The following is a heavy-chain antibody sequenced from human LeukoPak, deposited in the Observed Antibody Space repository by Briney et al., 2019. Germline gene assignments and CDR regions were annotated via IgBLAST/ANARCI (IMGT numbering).Heavy chain of an antibody. CDR3: ARDRGLTTPIVVVMTAVNH. D-gene: IGHD3-22*01. V-gene: IGHV3-30*03. CDR1: GFTFSSYW. CDR2: ISYDGSNK. Sequence: PGGSLRLSCVASGFTFSSYWMSWVRQAPGKGLEWVSVISYDGSNKYYADSVRGRFTISRDNSKNTLYLQMHSLRAEDTALYYCARDRGLTTPIVVVMTAVNHWGQGTLVTVSS. J-gene: IGHJ5*02.